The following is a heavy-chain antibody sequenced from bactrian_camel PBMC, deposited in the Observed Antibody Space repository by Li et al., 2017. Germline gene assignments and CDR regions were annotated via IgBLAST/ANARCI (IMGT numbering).Heavy chain of an antibody. V-gene: IGHV3S67*01. CDR1: GFPFSANH. D-gene: IGHD2*01. CDR3: AAGEDYCYLTPHEYNY. J-gene: IGHJ4*01. CDR2: IDSDLYT. Sequence: VQLVESGGDSVQPGGSLRLSCVASGFPFSANHMSWVRQPPGKEREGVAAIDSDLYTSYADSVKDRFTISKDNAKNTLYLQMNSQKPEDTATYYCAAGEDYCYLTPHEYNYWGRGTQVTVS.